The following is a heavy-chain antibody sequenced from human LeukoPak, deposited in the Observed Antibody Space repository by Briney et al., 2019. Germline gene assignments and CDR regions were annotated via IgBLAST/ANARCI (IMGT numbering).Heavy chain of an antibody. CDR2: IYYSGST. CDR3: AKDDAWLQYGN. D-gene: IGHD5-24*01. J-gene: IGHJ4*02. Sequence: SETLSLTCTVSGGSISFRSYYWGWIRQPPGKGLEWIGSIYYSGSTYYNPSLKSRVTISVDTSKNQFSLKLSSVTAADTAVYYCAKDDAWLQYGNWGRGTLVTVSS. CDR1: GGSISFRSYY. V-gene: IGHV4-39*07.